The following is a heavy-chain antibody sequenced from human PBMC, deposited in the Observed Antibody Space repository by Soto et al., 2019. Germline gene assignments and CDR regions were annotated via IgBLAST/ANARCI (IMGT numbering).Heavy chain of an antibody. V-gene: IGHV4-31*03. D-gene: IGHD6-13*01. CDR1: GGSISSGDYY. Sequence: PSETLSLTCTVSGGSISSGDYYWSWIRQVPKKGLEWLGYIYYSGSTYYNPSLRSRVAMSVDTSKNQFSLKLSSVTAADTAIYYCAREGRLAAAGRFDYWGQGTLVTVSS. CDR3: AREGRLAAAGRFDY. CDR2: IYYSGST. J-gene: IGHJ4*02.